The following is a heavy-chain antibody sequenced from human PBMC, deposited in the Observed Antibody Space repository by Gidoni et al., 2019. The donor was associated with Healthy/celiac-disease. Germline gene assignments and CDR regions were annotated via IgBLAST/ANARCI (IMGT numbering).Heavy chain of an antibody. Sequence: QVQLVESGGGVGQPGRSLRLSCAASGFTFSSYGMHWVRQAPGKGLEWVAVISYDGSNKYYADSVKGRFTISRDNSKNTLYLQMNSLRAEDTAVYYCAKDLGITMVRGVRFPLYYFDYWGQGTLVTVSS. CDR2: ISYDGSNK. CDR1: GFTFSSYG. V-gene: IGHV3-30*18. CDR3: AKDLGITMVRGVRFPLYYFDY. D-gene: IGHD3-10*01. J-gene: IGHJ4*02.